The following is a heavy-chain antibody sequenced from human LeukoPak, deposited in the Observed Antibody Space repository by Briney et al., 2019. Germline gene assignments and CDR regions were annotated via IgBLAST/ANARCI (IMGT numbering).Heavy chain of an antibody. CDR2: ISARDDST. J-gene: IGHJ4*02. D-gene: IGHD5-24*01. CDR1: GFSFSTYV. Sequence: GGSLRLSCAASGFSFSTYVMSWVRQAPGKGLEWVSDISARDDSTNTADSVKGRSTISRDNSKNTLYLRMNSLRVEDTAVYYCAKGRWLDDWGRGTLVTVSS. CDR3: AKGRWLDD. V-gene: IGHV3-23*01.